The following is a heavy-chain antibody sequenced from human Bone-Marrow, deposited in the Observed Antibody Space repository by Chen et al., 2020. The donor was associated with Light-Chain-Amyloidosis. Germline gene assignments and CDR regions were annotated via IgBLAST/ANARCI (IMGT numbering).Heavy chain of an antibody. CDR2: IRGSGGSR. V-gene: IGHV3-23*04. CDR1: GFAFSSYA. D-gene: IGHD3-9*01. Sequence: EVQLVESGGGLLQRGGSLRLSCAASGFAFSSYAMSWVRQAPGKGREWVVTIRGSGGSRDCGDSVKGRLTISRDNSKNALLLQMNSLRAEDTAVYYCAKDISYDDILPGYPADAFDIWGQGTMVTVSS. J-gene: IGHJ3*02. CDR3: AKDISYDDILPGYPADAFDI.